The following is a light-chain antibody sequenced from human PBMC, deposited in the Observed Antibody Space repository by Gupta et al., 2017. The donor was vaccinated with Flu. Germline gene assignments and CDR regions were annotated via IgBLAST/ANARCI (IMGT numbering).Light chain of an antibody. CDR1: ALPRQY. CDR2: KDK. Sequence: SSELTQPPSMSVSPGQTASITCSGDALPRQYASWYQQTAAQVPVLLIYKDKRSRSAIPERFSGSTSGTIVTLTTSGVQAEDEADYYCHSADSSSNYVVFGGGTKLTVL. CDR3: HSADSSSNYVV. V-gene: IGLV3-25*02. J-gene: IGLJ3*02.